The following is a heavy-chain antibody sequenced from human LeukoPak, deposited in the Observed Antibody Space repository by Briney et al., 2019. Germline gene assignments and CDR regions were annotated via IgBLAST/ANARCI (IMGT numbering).Heavy chain of an antibody. Sequence: PSETLSLTCTVSGGSISSYYWSRIRQPPGKGLEWIGYIYYSGSTNYNPSLKSRVTISVDTSKNQFSLKLSSVTAADTAVYYCARHPYYRIAAGYYFDYWGQGTLVTVSS. D-gene: IGHD3-10*01. J-gene: IGHJ4*02. CDR3: ARHPYYRIAAGYYFDY. CDR1: GGSISSYY. CDR2: IYYSGST. V-gene: IGHV4-59*08.